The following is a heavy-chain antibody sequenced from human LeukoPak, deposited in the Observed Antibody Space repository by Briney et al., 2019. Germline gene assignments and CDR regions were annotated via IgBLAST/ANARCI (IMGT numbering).Heavy chain of an antibody. Sequence: SETLSLTCTVSGGSISSSRYYWGWIRQPPGKGLEWIGSVYYSGSTYYNPSLKSRVTISVDTSKNQFSLNLSSLTAADTAVYYCARLYYDSSGYYQICYFDYWGQGTLVTVSS. D-gene: IGHD3-22*01. CDR2: VYYSGST. CDR3: ARLYYDSSGYYQICYFDY. CDR1: GGSISSSRYY. V-gene: IGHV4-39*01. J-gene: IGHJ4*02.